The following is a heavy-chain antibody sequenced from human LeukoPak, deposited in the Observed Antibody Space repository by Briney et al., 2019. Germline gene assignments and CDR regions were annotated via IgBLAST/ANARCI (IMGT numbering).Heavy chain of an antibody. J-gene: IGHJ4*02. CDR1: GFTFSTFA. Sequence: GGSLRLSCAASGFTFSTFAMIWVRQPPGKGLEWVSSIFPSGGEIHYADSVRGRFTISRDNSKSTLSLQMKSLRAEDTAIYYCATYRQVLLPFESWGQGTLVTVSS. V-gene: IGHV3-23*01. D-gene: IGHD2-8*02. CDR3: ATYRQVLLPFES. CDR2: IFPSGGEI.